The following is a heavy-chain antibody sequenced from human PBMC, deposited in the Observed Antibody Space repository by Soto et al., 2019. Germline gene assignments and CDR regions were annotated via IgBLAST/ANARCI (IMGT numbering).Heavy chain of an antibody. V-gene: IGHV4-61*01. D-gene: IGHD5-18*01. CDR3: ASASAKLLIQPKFDS. Sequence: QVQLQESGPGLVKPSETLSLTCTVSGDSVSSSSYYWSWIRQPPGKGLEWIGYIYYSGSTNYNPSLKRRATIPVATSKNQFSLKLSSVTAADTAVYYCASASAKLLIQPKFDSWGQGTLVTVSS. CDR1: GDSVSSSSYY. J-gene: IGHJ4*02. CDR2: IYYSGST.